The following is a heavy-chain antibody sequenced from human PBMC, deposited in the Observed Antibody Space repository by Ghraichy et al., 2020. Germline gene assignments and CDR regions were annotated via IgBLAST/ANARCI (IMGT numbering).Heavy chain of an antibody. V-gene: IGHV3-74*01. D-gene: IGHD6-13*01. CDR2: INRDGSST. CDR3: ATYSSSWTYFDY. Sequence: SCAVSGLTFSSHWMHWVRQAPGKGLEWVSRINRDGSSTDYAHSVKGRFTISRDNAKDTLYLQMNSLRVEDMAVYYCATYSSSWTYFDYWGQGTLVTVSS. J-gene: IGHJ4*02. CDR1: GLTFSSHW.